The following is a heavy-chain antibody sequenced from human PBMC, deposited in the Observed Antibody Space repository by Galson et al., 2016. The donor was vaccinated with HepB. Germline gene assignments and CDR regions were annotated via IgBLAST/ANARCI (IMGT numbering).Heavy chain of an antibody. CDR1: GFTFSSYS. CDR3: VGAWDSSSWFPTFDAFDL. CDR2: ISGSKRFS. V-gene: IGHV3-21*01. Sequence: SLRLSCAASGFTFSSYSMNWVRQAPGKGLEWVSFISGSKRFSFYADSVKGRFTISRDNAKNSVFLQMNSLRAEDTALYYCVGAWDSSSWFPTFDAFDLWGQGTMITVSS. D-gene: IGHD6-13*01. J-gene: IGHJ3*01.